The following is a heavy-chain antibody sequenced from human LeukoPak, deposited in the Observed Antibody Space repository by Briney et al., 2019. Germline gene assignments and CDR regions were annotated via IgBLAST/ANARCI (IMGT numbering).Heavy chain of an antibody. CDR1: GFTFSSYE. V-gene: IGHV3-48*03. D-gene: IGHD3-22*01. CDR2: ISSSGSTI. Sequence: PGGPLRLSCAASGFTFSSYEMNWVRQAPGKGLEWVSYISSSGSTIYYADSVKGRFAISRDNAKNSLYLQMNSMRAEDTAVYYCAREVIDSSGYYYIDYWGQGTLVTVSS. CDR3: AREVIDSSGYYYIDY. J-gene: IGHJ4*02.